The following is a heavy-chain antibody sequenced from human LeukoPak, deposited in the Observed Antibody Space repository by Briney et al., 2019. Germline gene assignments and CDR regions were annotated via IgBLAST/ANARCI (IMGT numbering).Heavy chain of an antibody. V-gene: IGHV1-8*03. CDR3: ARLCSFMRYYDSSGYYCTRDDAFDI. CDR1: GYTFTSYD. CDR2: MNPNSGNT. Sequence: ASVKVSCKASGYTFTSYDINWVRQATGQGLEWMGWMNPNSGNTGYAQKFQGRVTITRNTSISTAYMELSSLRSEDTAVYYCARLCSFMRYYDSSGYYCTRDDAFDIWGQGTMVTVSS. D-gene: IGHD3-22*01. J-gene: IGHJ3*02.